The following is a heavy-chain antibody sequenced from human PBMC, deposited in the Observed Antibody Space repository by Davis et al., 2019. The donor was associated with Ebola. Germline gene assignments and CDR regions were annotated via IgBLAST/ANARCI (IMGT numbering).Heavy chain of an antibody. J-gene: IGHJ6*02. CDR3: VRYGWSSYYYGMDV. D-gene: IGHD6-19*01. Sequence: SETLSLTCTVSGGSISSSSYYWGWIRQPPGKGLEWIGSISYSGNTYYNPTLKSRLTISIDTSQNRFSLKLKSVTAADTAVYYCVRYGWSSYYYGMDVWGQGTTVTVSS. CDR1: GGSISSSSYY. CDR2: ISYSGNT. V-gene: IGHV4-39*01.